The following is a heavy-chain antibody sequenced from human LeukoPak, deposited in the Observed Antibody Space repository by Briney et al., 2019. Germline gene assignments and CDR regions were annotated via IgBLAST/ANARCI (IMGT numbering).Heavy chain of an antibody. J-gene: IGHJ5*02. Sequence: GESLRLSCAASGFTFSSYEMNWVRQAPGKGLEWVSYISNSGRTIFYADSVKGRFTVSRDNAKNSLYLQMNSLRAEDTAVYYCARVGYVGVVPAADNWFDPWGQGTLVTVSS. CDR3: ARVGYVGVVPAADNWFDP. CDR2: ISNSGRTI. CDR1: GFTFSSYE. D-gene: IGHD2-2*01. V-gene: IGHV3-48*03.